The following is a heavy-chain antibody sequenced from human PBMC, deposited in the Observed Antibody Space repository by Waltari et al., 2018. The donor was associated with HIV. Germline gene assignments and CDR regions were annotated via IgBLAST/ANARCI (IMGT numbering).Heavy chain of an antibody. J-gene: IGHJ4*02. CDR3: VKDREDYWDNSGRYYRGGPHLFDS. Sequence: QVQLVQSGAEVKKPGASVKVSCKASGFNFNTYVIHWMRQAPGQGLEWMGWINKGNINRRYSQKFQGRVTLSTDRSRNTGYMELRSLRPDDTAVYYCVKDREDYWDNSGRYYRGGPHLFDSWGPGTQVIVSP. CDR1: GFNFNTYV. V-gene: IGHV1-3*04. CDR2: INKGNINR. D-gene: IGHD3-22*01.